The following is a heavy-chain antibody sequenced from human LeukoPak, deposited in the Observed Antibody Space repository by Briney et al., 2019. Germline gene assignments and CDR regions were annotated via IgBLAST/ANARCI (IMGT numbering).Heavy chain of an antibody. Sequence: PGGSLRLSCAASGFTFSSYAMHWVRQAPGKGLEYVSAISSNGGSTYYANSVKGRFTISRDNSKNTLYLQMGSLRAEDMAVYYCARSPITMVRGVITTTFDYWGQGTPVTVSS. CDR1: GFTFSSYA. CDR3: ARSPITMVRGVITTTFDY. D-gene: IGHD3-10*01. CDR2: ISSNGGST. J-gene: IGHJ4*02. V-gene: IGHV3-64*01.